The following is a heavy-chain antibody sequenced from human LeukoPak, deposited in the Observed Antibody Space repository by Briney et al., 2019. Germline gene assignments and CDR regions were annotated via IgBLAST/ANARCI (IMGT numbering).Heavy chain of an antibody. CDR1: GFTFSDYY. Sequence: GALRLSCAASGFTFSDYYMSWVRQAPGKGLEWVSVIYSGGSTYYADSVKGRFTISRDNSKNTLYLQMNSLRAEDTAVYYCARDYRLGDGTLNQIYYYYMDVWGKGTTVTISS. D-gene: IGHD3-16*02. CDR2: IYSGGST. V-gene: IGHV3-66*01. CDR3: ARDYRLGDGTLNQIYYYYMDV. J-gene: IGHJ6*03.